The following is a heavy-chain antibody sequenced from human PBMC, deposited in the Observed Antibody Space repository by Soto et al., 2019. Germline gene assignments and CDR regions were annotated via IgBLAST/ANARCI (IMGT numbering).Heavy chain of an antibody. V-gene: IGHV3-23*01. CDR2: ISSSGGST. J-gene: IGHJ3*02. CDR1: GFIFSTYA. Sequence: PGGSLRLSCAASGFIFSTYAMNWVRQAPGKGLEWVSAISSSGGSTFYAESVRGRFTISRDNSINTLYLQMSSLRTEDTAAYYCAHPRGYGVFDAVDIWGQGTMVTVSS. CDR3: AHPRGYGVFDAVDI. D-gene: IGHD4-17*01.